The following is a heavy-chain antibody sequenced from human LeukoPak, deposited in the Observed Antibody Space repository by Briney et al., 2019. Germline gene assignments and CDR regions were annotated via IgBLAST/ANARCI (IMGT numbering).Heavy chain of an antibody. CDR3: ARGRYYFDS. Sequence: SETLSLTCAVSGGSISSSNWWSWIRQPPGKGLEWIGYIYYSGSTNYNPSLKSRVTISVDTSKNQFSLKLSSVTAADTAVYYCARGRYYFDSWGQGILVTVSS. CDR2: IYYSGST. CDR1: GGSISSSNW. V-gene: IGHV4-61*01. J-gene: IGHJ4*02.